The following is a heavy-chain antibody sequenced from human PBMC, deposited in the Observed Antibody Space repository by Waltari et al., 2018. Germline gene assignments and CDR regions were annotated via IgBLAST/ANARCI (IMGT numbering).Heavy chain of an antibody. Sequence: QVQLQQSGPGLVKPSPTLALTCATPGDSVSSNSSARDWIRQSPSRGLEWLGRTYYRSKWYNDYAVSVKSRITINPDTSKNQFSLQLNSVTPEDTAVYYCARTEPGGLFNSWGQGTLVTVSS. V-gene: IGHV6-1*01. CDR3: ARTEPGGLFNS. CDR1: GDSVSSNSSA. CDR2: TYYRSKWYN. J-gene: IGHJ4*02. D-gene: IGHD3-16*01.